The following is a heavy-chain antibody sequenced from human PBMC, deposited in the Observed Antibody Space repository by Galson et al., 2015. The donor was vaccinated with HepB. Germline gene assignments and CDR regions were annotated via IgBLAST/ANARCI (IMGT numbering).Heavy chain of an antibody. D-gene: IGHD1-26*01. CDR1: GFTFSSYA. Sequence: SLRLSCAASGFTFSSYAMHWVRQAPGKGLEWVAVISYDGSNKYYADSVKGRFTISRDNSKNTLYLQMNSLRAEDTAVYYCARGLVGATHFDYWGQGTLVTVSS. V-gene: IGHV3-30-3*01. CDR3: ARGLVGATHFDY. CDR2: ISYDGSNK. J-gene: IGHJ4*02.